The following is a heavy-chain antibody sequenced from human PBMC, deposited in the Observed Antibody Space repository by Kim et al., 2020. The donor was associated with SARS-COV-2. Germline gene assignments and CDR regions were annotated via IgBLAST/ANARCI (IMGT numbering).Heavy chain of an antibody. CDR3: ASRGGAAAGNKAFDY. CDR2: IYYSGST. Sequence: SETLSLTCTVSGGSISSSSYYWGWIRQPPGKGLEWIGSIYYSGSTYYNPSLKSRVTISVDTSKNQFSLKQSSVTAADTAVYYCASRGGAAAGNKAFDYWGQGTLVTVSS. J-gene: IGHJ4*02. V-gene: IGHV4-39*01. CDR1: GGSISSSSYY. D-gene: IGHD6-13*01.